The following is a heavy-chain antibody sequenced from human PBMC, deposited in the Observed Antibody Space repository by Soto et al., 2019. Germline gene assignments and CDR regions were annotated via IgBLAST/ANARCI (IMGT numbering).Heavy chain of an antibody. V-gene: IGHV3-30-3*01. CDR1: GFTFSSYA. D-gene: IGHD5-18*01. J-gene: IGHJ6*02. Sequence: QVQLVESGGGVVQPGRSLRLSCAASGFTFSSYAMHWVRQAPGKGLEWVAVISYDGSNKYYADSVKGRFTISRDNSKNTLYLQITSLRAEDTAVYYCAKGYSYGPGYYYGMDVWGQGTTVTVSS. CDR2: ISYDGSNK. CDR3: AKGYSYGPGYYYGMDV.